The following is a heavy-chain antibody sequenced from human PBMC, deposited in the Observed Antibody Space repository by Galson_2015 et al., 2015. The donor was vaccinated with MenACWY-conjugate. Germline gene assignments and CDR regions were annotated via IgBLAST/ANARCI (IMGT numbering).Heavy chain of an antibody. D-gene: IGHD5-12*01. J-gene: IGHJ6*02. Sequence: SLRLSCAASGFTFSSYSMNWVRQAPGKGLEWVSSISSSSSYIYYAGSVKGRFTISRDNAKNSLYLQMNSLRAEDTAVYYCAGTVGGYDPYYYYYGMDVWGQGTTVTVSS. CDR3: AGTVGGYDPYYYYYGMDV. CDR1: GFTFSSYS. CDR2: ISSSSSYI. V-gene: IGHV3-21*01.